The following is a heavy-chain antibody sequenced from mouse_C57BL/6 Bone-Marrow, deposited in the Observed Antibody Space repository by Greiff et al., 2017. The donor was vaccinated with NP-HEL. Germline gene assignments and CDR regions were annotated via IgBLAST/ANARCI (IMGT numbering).Heavy chain of an antibody. CDR3: ARCHDCGSSLRYWYFDV. V-gene: IGHV1-63*01. J-gene: IGHJ1*03. CDR1: GYTFTNYW. CDR2: IYPGGGST. Sequence: QVQLQQSGAELVRPGTSVKMSCKASGYTFTNYWIGWAKQRPGHGLEWIGDIYPGGGSTNYNEKFKGKATLTADHSSSTAYMQFSSLTSEDSAVYYWARCHDCGSSLRYWYFDVWGTGTTVTVSS. D-gene: IGHD1-1*01.